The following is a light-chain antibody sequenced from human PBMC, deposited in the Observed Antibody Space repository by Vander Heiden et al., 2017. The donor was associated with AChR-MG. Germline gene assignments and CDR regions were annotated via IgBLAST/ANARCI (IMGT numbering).Light chain of an antibody. Sequence: QINQSPSSLSASVGDRVTITCRASQTINGHLNWYQQKPGKAPKLLIYETSNLQSGVPSRFSGSGSGTDFTLTIGSLQPEDFATYYCHQTISTSLTFGGGTKVEIK. CDR3: HQTISTSLT. CDR1: QTINGH. V-gene: IGKV1-39*01. J-gene: IGKJ4*01. CDR2: ETS.